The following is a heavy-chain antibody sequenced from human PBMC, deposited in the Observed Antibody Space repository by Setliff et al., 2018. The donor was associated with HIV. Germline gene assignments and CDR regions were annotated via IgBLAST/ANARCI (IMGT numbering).Heavy chain of an antibody. CDR1: GYTFTSNG. J-gene: IGHJ4*02. CDR3: ARDIASRYYYDSSGYPTVDY. CDR2: ISAYNGNT. Sequence: ASVKVSCKTSGYTFTSNGISWVRRAPGQGLEWMGWISAYNGNTNYAQTFQGRVTMTTDTFTSTAYMELRSLRSDDTAVYYCARDIASRYYYDSSGYPTVDYWGQGTLVTVSS. D-gene: IGHD3-22*01. V-gene: IGHV1-18*01.